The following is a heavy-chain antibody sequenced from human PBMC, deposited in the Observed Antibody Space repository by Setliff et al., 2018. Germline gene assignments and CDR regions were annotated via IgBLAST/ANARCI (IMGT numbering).Heavy chain of an antibody. V-gene: IGHV4-39*07. CDR1: GGSVSSTSHY. CDR2: INHSGST. D-gene: IGHD6-13*01. CDR3: ARDRGSSSWPYYYYCGLDV. J-gene: IGHJ6*02. Sequence: SETLSLTCNVSGGSVSSTSHYWGWIRQPPGKGLEWIGEINHSGSTNYNPSLTSRVTISVDTSKNQFSLKLSSVTAADTAVYYCARDRGSSSWPYYYYCGLDVWGQGTTVTVSS.